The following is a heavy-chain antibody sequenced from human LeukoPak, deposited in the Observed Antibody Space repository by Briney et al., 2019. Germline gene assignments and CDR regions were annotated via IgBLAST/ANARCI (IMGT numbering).Heavy chain of an antibody. CDR1: GFTFSSYW. D-gene: IGHD3-10*01. Sequence: GGSLRLSCAASGFTFSSYWMHWVRQAPGKGLVWVSRINSDGSSTSYADSVKGRFTISRDNAKNTLYLQMNSLRAEDTAVYYCARANYYGSGRAAFDIWGLRTMVTVSS. V-gene: IGHV3-74*01. CDR3: ARANYYGSGRAAFDI. CDR2: INSDGSST. J-gene: IGHJ3*02.